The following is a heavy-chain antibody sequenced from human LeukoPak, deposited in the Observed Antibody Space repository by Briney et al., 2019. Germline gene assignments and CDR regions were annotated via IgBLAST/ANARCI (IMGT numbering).Heavy chain of an antibody. CDR1: GFSFSDFG. CDR2: IWFDVRKQ. V-gene: IGHV3-33*01. CDR3: ARETYIVVPAAPTYYYYFYMDV. Sequence: GGSMRLSCAASGFSFSDFGMHWVRQAPGKGLEWVAAIWFDVRKQNYADSVRGRFTISLDNSKNTLYLQMNSLRAEDTAVYYCARETYIVVPAAPTYYYYFYMDVWGKGTTVTVSS. J-gene: IGHJ6*03. D-gene: IGHD2-2*01.